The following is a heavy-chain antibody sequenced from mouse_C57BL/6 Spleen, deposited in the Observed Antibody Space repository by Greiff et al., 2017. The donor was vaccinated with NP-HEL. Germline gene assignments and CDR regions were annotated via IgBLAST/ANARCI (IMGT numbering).Heavy chain of an antibody. D-gene: IGHD1-1*01. CDR1: GYTFTDYE. CDR2: IDPETGGT. CDR3: TRNYGSSRAWFAY. Sequence: VQLQQSGAELVRPGASVTLSCKASGYTFTDYEMHWVKQTPVHGLEWIGAIDPETGGTAYNQKVKGKAILTADKSSSTAYMELRSLTSEDSAVYYCTRNYGSSRAWFAYWGQGTLVTVSA. V-gene: IGHV1-15*01. J-gene: IGHJ3*01.